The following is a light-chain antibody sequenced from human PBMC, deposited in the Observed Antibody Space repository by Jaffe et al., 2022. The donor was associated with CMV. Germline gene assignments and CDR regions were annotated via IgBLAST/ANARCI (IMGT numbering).Light chain of an antibody. CDR3: QQGSNWPALT. V-gene: IGKV3-11*01. CDR1: QSVSSY. J-gene: IGKJ4*01. CDR2: DAS. Sequence: EILLTQSPATLSLSPGERATLFCRASQSVSSYLAWYQQKPGQSPRLLIYDASNRATGIPARFSGSGSGTDFTLTISSLEPEDFAIYYCQQGSNWPALTFGGGTKVEIK.